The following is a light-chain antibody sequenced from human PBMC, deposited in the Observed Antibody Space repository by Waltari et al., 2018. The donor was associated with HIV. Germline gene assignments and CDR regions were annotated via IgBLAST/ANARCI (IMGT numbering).Light chain of an antibody. CDR3: TSYAGINPVA. V-gene: IGLV2-8*01. CDR2: EVN. CDR1: SSDVGRYDY. J-gene: IGLJ2*01. Sequence: QSALPQPPSASGSPGQSVTISCTGTSSDVGRYDYVSWYQQHPGKAPNLLIYEVNKRPSGVPDRFSGSKSGNTASLTVSGLQAEDEAEYYCTSYAGINPVAFGGGTNLTVL.